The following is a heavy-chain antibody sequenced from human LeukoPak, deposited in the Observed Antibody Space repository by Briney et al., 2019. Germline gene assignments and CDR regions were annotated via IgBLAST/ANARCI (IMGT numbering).Heavy chain of an antibody. CDR3: AREVSITSTVTNNWFDP. CDR1: GYTFTSYG. CDR2: ISAYNGNT. Sequence: SVKVSCKASGYTFTSYGISWVRQAPGQGLEWMGWISAYNGNTNYAQKLQGRVTMTRDTSTSTVYMELSSLRSEDTAVYYCAREVSITSTVTNNWFDPWGQGTLVTVSS. V-gene: IGHV1-18*01. D-gene: IGHD4-17*01. J-gene: IGHJ5*02.